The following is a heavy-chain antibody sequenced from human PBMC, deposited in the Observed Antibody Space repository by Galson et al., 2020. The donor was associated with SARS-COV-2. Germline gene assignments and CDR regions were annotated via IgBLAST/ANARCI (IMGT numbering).Heavy chain of an antibody. Sequence: GGSLRLSCAASGFTFDDYAMHWVRQAPGKGLEWVSGISWNSGSIGYADSVKGRFTISRDNAKNSLYLQMNSLRAEDTALYYCAKDKTPLYSSFDYWGQGTLVTVSS. CDR1: GFTFDDYA. J-gene: IGHJ4*02. V-gene: IGHV3-9*01. D-gene: IGHD6-13*01. CDR3: AKDKTPLYSSFDY. CDR2: ISWNSGSI.